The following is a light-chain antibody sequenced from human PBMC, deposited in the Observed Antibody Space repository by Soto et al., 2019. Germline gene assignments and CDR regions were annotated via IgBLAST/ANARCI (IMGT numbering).Light chain of an antibody. CDR1: SGSIASNY. CDR3: QSYDSSNHRV. Sequence: NFMLTQPHSVSESPGKTVTISCTRSSGSIASNYVQWYQQRPGSSPTTVIYEDNQRPSGVPDRFSGSIDSSSNSASLTISGLKTEDEADYYGQSYDSSNHRVFGGGTKLTVL. J-gene: IGLJ3*02. V-gene: IGLV6-57*01. CDR2: EDN.